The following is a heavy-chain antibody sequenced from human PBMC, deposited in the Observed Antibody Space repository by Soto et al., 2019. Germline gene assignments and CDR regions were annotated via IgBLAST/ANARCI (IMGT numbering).Heavy chain of an antibody. CDR3: ARDLLAAGSDALDI. J-gene: IGHJ3*02. CDR1: GYTFTRHY. D-gene: IGHD6-13*01. V-gene: IGHV1-46*01. Sequence: QMQLVQSGAEVKKPGASVKVSCKASGYTFTRHYIHWVRQAPGQGLEWMGIINSSGGHTYHAQKFQGRVALISDTSTSTVYMELSSLRSEDTAVYYCARDLLAAGSDALDIWGQGTMVTVSS. CDR2: INSSGGHT.